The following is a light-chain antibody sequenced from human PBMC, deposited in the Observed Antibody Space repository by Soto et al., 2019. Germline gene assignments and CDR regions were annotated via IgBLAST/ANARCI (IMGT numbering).Light chain of an antibody. CDR3: QNGSHWPPTWT. Sequence: IVLTQSRGTLSSSPVERATLSSRASQSISSSYLAWYQQKPGQAPRLLIYGASRRATGIPDRFSGREYGSDFTRTSTTRGPDDSAVGCLQNGSHWPPTWTFG. V-gene: IGKV3-20*01. CDR1: QSISSSY. J-gene: IGKJ1*01. CDR2: GAS.